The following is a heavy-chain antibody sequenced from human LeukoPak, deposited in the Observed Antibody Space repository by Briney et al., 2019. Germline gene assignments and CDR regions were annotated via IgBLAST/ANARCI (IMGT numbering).Heavy chain of an antibody. D-gene: IGHD3-22*01. Sequence: ASVKVSCKVSGYTLTELSMHWVRQAPGKGLEWMGGFDPEDGETIYAQKFQGRVTMTEDTSTDTAYMELSSLRSEDTAVYYCATAGDYYDRSGYHQYYFDYWGQGTLVTVSS. CDR3: ATAGDYYDRSGYHQYYFDY. CDR1: GYTLTELS. CDR2: FDPEDGET. J-gene: IGHJ4*02. V-gene: IGHV1-24*01.